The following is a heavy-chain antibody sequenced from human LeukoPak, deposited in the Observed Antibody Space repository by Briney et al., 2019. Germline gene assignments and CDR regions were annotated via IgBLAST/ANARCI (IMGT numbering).Heavy chain of an antibody. D-gene: IGHD1-1*01. CDR2: INGDGSST. CDR3: ARNSGTNFDY. CDR1: GFTFTTSW. V-gene: IGHV3-74*01. J-gene: IGHJ4*02. Sequence: GGSLRLSCATSGFTFTTSWMHWVRQAPGKGLVCVSRINGDGSSTNYADSVKGRFTISRDNAENTLYLQMNSLRAEDTAVYYCARNSGTNFDYWGQGTLVTVSS.